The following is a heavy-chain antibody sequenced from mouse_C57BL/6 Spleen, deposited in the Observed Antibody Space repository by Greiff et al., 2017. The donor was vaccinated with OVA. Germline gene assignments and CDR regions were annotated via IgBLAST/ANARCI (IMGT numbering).Heavy chain of an antibody. CDR3: ARHEGSHYGSSFDY. J-gene: IGHJ2*01. V-gene: IGHV5-6*01. CDR1: GFTFSSYG. D-gene: IGHD1-1*01. Sequence: EVQGVESGGDLVKPGGSLKLSCAASGFTFSSYGMSWVRQTPDKRLEWVATISSGGSYTYYPDSVKGRFTISRDNAKNTLYLQMSSLKSEDTAMYYCARHEGSHYGSSFDYWGQGTTRTVSS. CDR2: ISSGGSYT.